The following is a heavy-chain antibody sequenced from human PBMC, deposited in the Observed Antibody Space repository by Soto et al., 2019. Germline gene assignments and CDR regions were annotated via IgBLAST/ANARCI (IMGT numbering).Heavy chain of an antibody. Sequence: QVQLVQSGAEVKKPGASVKVSCKASGYTFTSYGISWVRQAPGQGLEWMGWISAYNGNTNYAQKLQGRVTRTTDTSTSTAWMELRSLRADDTAVYSCARDHFYYDRSGYYYPSWVDYWGLGTLVTVSS. V-gene: IGHV1-18*01. CDR2: ISAYNGNT. CDR1: GYTFTSYG. D-gene: IGHD3-22*01. J-gene: IGHJ4*02. CDR3: ARDHFYYDRSGYYYPSWVDY.